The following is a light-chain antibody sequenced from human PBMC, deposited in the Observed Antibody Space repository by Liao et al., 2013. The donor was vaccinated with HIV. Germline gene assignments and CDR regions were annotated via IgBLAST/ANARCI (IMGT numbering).Light chain of an antibody. Sequence: SYELTQPPSVSVSPGQTATITCSGDKLGDKYACWYQQKPGQSPVLLIYQDSKRPSGIPERFSGSTSGNTVTLTISGTQAMDEADYYCQAWDSITAVFGGGTKLTVL. J-gene: IGLJ2*01. CDR3: QAWDSITAV. CDR1: KLGDKY. CDR2: QDS. V-gene: IGLV3-1*01.